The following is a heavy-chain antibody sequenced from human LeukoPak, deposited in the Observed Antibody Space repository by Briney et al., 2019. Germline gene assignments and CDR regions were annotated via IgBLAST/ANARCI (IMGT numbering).Heavy chain of an antibody. CDR1: GFTFSSYG. Sequence: GGSLRLPCAASGFTFSSYGMHWVRQAPGKGLEWVAVIWYDGGNKYYADSVKGRFTISRDNSKKTLYLQMNSLRAEDTAVYYCARDRWSLGGSFDYWGQGTLVTVSS. V-gene: IGHV3-33*01. J-gene: IGHJ4*02. CDR2: IWYDGGNK. CDR3: ARDRWSLGGSFDY. D-gene: IGHD2-8*01.